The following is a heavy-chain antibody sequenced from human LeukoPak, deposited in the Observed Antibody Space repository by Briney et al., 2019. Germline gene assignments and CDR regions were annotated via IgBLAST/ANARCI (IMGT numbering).Heavy chain of an antibody. CDR2: VYYSGNT. CDR1: GGSISSSSYY. CDR3: ASTMIVVRGGGVGAFDI. Sequence: PSETLSLTCTVSGGSISSSSYYWGWIRQPPGKGLEWLGNVYYSGNTYYNPSFKSRVSISVDTSNNQFSLKLTSVTAADTAVYYCASTMIVVRGGGVGAFDIWGQGTMVTVSS. D-gene: IGHD3-22*01. V-gene: IGHV4-39*07. J-gene: IGHJ3*02.